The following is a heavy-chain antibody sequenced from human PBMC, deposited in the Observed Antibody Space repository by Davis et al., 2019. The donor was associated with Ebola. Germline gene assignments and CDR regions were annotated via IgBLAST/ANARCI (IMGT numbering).Heavy chain of an antibody. D-gene: IGHD1-26*01. CDR3: ARDFVRSSKPRHYYYGMDV. CDR2: IYYSGST. CDR1: GGSISSYY. Sequence: PSETLSLTCTVSGGSISSYYWSWIRQPPGKGLEWIGYIYYSGSTNYNPSLKSRVTISVDTSKNQFSLKLSSVTAADTAVYYCARDFVRSSKPRHYYYGMDVWGKGTTVTVSS. J-gene: IGHJ6*04. V-gene: IGHV4-59*01.